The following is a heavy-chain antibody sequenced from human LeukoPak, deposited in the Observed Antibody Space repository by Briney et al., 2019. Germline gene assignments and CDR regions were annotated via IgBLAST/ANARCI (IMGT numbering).Heavy chain of an antibody. CDR3: ARESGYLEWYTYYCYYGMDV. Sequence: GASVKVSCKASGYTFTSYGISWVRQAPGQGLEWMGWISAYNGNTNYAQKLQGRVTMTTDTSTSTAYMELRSLRSDDTAVYYCARESGYLEWYTYYCYYGMDVWGQGTTVTVS. J-gene: IGHJ6*02. D-gene: IGHD3-3*01. CDR1: GYTFTSYG. CDR2: ISAYNGNT. V-gene: IGHV1-18*01.